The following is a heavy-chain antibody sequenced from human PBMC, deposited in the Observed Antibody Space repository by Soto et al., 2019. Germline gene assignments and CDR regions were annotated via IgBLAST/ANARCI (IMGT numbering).Heavy chain of an antibody. Sequence: EVQLLESGGGLVQPGGSLRLSCAASGFTFSSYAMSWVHQAPGKGLEWVSAISGSGGSTYYAVSVKGRFTISRDNSKNPLYLQMNSLRAEDTAVYYCAKADGDYPGNGMDVWGQGTTVTVSS. CDR2: ISGSGGST. D-gene: IGHD4-17*01. V-gene: IGHV3-23*01. CDR1: GFTFSSYA. J-gene: IGHJ6*02. CDR3: AKADGDYPGNGMDV.